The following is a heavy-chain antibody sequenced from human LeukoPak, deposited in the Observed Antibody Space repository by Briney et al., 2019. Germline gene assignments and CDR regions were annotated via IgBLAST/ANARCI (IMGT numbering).Heavy chain of an antibody. CDR1: GFTFSSYA. CDR2: ISGSGGST. CDR3: ARSVTTVSTSPYY. J-gene: IGHJ4*02. Sequence: SGGSLRLSCAASGFTFSSYAMSWVRQAPGKGLEWVSAISGSGGSTYYADSVKGRFTISRDNSKNTLYLQMNSLRAEDTAVYYCARSVTTVSTSPYYWGQGTLVTVSS. D-gene: IGHD4-17*01. V-gene: IGHV3-23*01.